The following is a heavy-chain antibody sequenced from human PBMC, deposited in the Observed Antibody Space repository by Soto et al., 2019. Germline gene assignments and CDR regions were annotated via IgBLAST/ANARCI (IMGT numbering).Heavy chain of an antibody. Sequence: EVQLVESGGGLVKPGGSLRLSCAASEFTFRDFTMNWVRQAPGKGLEWVSSITGSSTYIYYADSVKGRFTISRDNAKNSLYLQMNSLRAEDTAVYYCARDQTDSGGYSDSWGQGTLVTVSS. D-gene: IGHD3-22*01. CDR1: EFTFRDFT. CDR2: ITGSSTYI. CDR3: ARDQTDSGGYSDS. V-gene: IGHV3-21*01. J-gene: IGHJ4*02.